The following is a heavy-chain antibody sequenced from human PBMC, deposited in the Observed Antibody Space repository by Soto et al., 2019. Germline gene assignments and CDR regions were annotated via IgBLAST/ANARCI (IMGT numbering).Heavy chain of an antibody. D-gene: IGHD2-15*01. J-gene: IGHJ6*02. CDR3: ARDRGVGCSGGRCYFYAMDV. CDR2: IYSSGTT. CDR1: GGSVTSGNNF. Sequence: QVQLHQSGPGLVKPSETLTLTCTVSGGSVTSGNNFWSRIRQSPGKGLEWIGYIYSSGTTNYNLSLKTRVTVSLDTSKSQFSLRLGSVTAADTAVYFCARDRGVGCSGGRCYFYAMDVWGQGTKVTVAS. V-gene: IGHV4-61*01.